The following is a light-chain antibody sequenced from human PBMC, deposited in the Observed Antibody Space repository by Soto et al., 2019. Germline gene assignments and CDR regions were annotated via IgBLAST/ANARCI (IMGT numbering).Light chain of an antibody. CDR2: DAS. V-gene: IGKV3-11*01. J-gene: IGKJ1*01. Sequence: EIVLTQSPATLSLSPGERATLSCRASQSVSSYLAWYQQKPGQAPRLLIYDASNRATGIPARFSGSGSGTEFTLTISSLQPDDFATYYCQHYNTYSGTFGQGTKVDIK. CDR3: QHYNTYSGT. CDR1: QSVSSY.